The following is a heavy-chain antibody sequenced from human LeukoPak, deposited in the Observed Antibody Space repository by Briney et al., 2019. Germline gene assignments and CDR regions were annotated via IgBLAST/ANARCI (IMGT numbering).Heavy chain of an antibody. CDR2: ISGSGGRT. CDR1: GFTFSNYA. CDR3: AKDNWNDHFFGY. J-gene: IGHJ4*02. Sequence: GGSLRLSCAASGFTFSNYAMNWVRQAPGKGLEWISGISGSGGRTSYADSMKGRFTISRDNSKNTLYLQMNSLRAEDTAVYYCAKDNWNDHFFGYWGQGTLVTVSS. D-gene: IGHD1-1*01. V-gene: IGHV3-23*01.